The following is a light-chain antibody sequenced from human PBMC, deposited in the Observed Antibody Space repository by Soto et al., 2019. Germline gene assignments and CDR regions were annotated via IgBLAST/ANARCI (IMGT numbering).Light chain of an antibody. CDR1: QSLLHSNGKNY. Sequence: DIVMTQSPLSLPVTPGDPSSISCSSSQSLLHSNGKNYLDWYLQKPGQSPQLLIYLGSNRASGVPDRFSGSGSGTDFTLKISRVEAEDVGVYYCMQALQRPPTFGQGTKVDIK. CDR2: LGS. V-gene: IGKV2-28*01. J-gene: IGKJ1*01. CDR3: MQALQRPPT.